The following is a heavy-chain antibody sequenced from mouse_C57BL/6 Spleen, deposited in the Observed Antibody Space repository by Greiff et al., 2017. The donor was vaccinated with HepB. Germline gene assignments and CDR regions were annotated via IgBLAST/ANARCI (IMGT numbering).Heavy chain of an antibody. J-gene: IGHJ4*01. CDR3: ASITTVVDYYAMDY. CDR1: GYAFSSSW. CDR2: IYPGDGDT. D-gene: IGHD1-1*01. V-gene: IGHV1-82*01. Sequence: QVQLQQSGHELVKPGASVKISCKASGYAFSSSWMNWVKQRPGKGLEWIGRIYPGDGDTNYNGKFKGKATLTADKSSSTAYMQLSSLTSEDSAVYFCASITTVVDYYAMDYWGQGTSVTVSS.